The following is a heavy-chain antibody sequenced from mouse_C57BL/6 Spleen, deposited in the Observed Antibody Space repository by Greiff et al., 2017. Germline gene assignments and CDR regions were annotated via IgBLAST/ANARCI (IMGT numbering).Heavy chain of an antibody. CDR2: IRLKSDNYAT. D-gene: IGHD5-1*01. V-gene: IGHV6-3*01. J-gene: IGHJ2*01. CDR3: TGDLPYLY. CDR1: GFTFSNYW. Sequence: EVKLMESGGGLVQPGGSMKLSCVASGFTFSNYWMNWVRQSPEKGLEWVAQIRLKSDNYATHYAESVKGRFTISRDDSKSSVYLQMNNLRAEDTGIYYCTGDLPYLYWGQGTTLTVSS.